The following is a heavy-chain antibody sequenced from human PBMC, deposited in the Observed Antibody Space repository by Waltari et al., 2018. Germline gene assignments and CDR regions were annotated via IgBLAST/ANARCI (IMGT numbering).Heavy chain of an antibody. CDR2: INTYDGNT. J-gene: IGHJ4*02. D-gene: IGHD3-3*01. CDR3: ARDAFRFLDF. V-gene: IGHV1-18*01. CDR1: GYRFTIYG. Sequence: QVHLVQSGTEVKQPGASVKVSCKASGYRFTIYGITWVRQAPGQGLEWMGWINTYDGNTNYGQELQGRLTMTTDTITTTAYMELRGLRADDTALYFCARDAFRFLDFWGQGTLVTVSS.